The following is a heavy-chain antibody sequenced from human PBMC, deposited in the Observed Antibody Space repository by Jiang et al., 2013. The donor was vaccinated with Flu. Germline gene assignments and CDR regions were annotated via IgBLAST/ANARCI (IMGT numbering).Heavy chain of an antibody. J-gene: IGHJ4*02. Sequence: LEWMGRIIPILGIANYAQKFQGRVTITADKSTSTAYMELSSLRSEDTAVYYCAREGGFGELLYLDYWGQGTLVTVSS. V-gene: IGHV1-69*04. CDR3: AREGGFGELLYLDY. CDR2: IIPILGIA. D-gene: IGHD3-10*01.